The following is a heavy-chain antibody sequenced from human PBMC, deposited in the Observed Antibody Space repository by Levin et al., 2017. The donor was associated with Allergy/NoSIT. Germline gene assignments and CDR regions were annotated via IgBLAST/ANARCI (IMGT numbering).Heavy chain of an antibody. D-gene: IGHD4-23*01. J-gene: IGHJ6*03. CDR1: GYRFTSYW. CDR3: ARRGKDSYYYYMDV. Sequence: GESLKISCQGSGYRFTSYWIGWVRQMPGKGLEWMGIIYPSDSDTRYSPSFQGLVTISADKSIGTAYLQWSSLKASDTAIYYCARRGKDSYYYYMDVWGKGTTVTVSS. V-gene: IGHV5-51*01. CDR2: IYPSDSDT.